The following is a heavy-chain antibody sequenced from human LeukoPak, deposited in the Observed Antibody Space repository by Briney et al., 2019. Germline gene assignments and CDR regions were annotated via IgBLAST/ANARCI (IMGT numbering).Heavy chain of an antibody. CDR1: GGSISSSSYY. CDR3: ARGGYCSGGSCYAWGYNWFDP. J-gene: IGHJ5*02. V-gene: IGHV4-39*07. CDR2: IYYSGST. D-gene: IGHD2-15*01. Sequence: KPSETLSLTCTVSGGSISSSSYYWGWIRQPPGKGLEWIGSIYYSGSTYYNPSLKSRVTISVDTSKNQFSLKLSSVTAADTAVYYCARGGYCSGGSCYAWGYNWFDPWGQGTLVTVSS.